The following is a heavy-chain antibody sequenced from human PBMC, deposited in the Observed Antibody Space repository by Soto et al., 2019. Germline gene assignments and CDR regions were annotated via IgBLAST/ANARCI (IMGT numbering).Heavy chain of an antibody. J-gene: IGHJ4*02. CDR1: GFTFDDHA. V-gene: IGHV3-9*01. CDR3: AKDPQWPTLNY. D-gene: IGHD2-8*01. CDR2: ISWNSGSI. Sequence: GGSLRLSCAASGFTFDDHAMHWVRQAPGKGLEWVSGISWNSGSIGYADSVKGRFTISRDNAKNSLYLQMNSLRAEDTAVYYCAKDPQWPTLNYWGQGTLVTVSS.